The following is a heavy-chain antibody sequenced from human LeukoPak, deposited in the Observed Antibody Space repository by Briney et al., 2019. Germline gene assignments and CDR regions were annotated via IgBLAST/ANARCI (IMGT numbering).Heavy chain of an antibody. Sequence: GGSLRLSCAASGFMFRSHWMSWVRQAPGKGLEWVANIKRDSSETWYLDSVKGRFTISRDNAKNSLYLQMNSLRAEDTAVYYCAREGFWSGYNYYYYYYMDVWGKGTTVTVSS. CDR3: AREGFWSGYNYYYYYYMDV. CDR1: GFMFRSHW. J-gene: IGHJ6*03. CDR2: IKRDSSET. D-gene: IGHD3-3*01. V-gene: IGHV3-7*01.